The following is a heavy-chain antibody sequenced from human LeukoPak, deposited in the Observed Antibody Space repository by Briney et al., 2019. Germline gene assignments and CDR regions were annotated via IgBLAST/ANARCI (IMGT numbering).Heavy chain of an antibody. Sequence: SETLSLTCTVSGGSISSYYWSWIRQPPGKGLEWIGYIYYSGSTNYNPSLKSRATISVDTSKNQFSLKLSSVTAADTAVYYCARKISSWDNWFDPWGQGTLVTVSS. D-gene: IGHD6-13*01. J-gene: IGHJ5*02. CDR1: GGSISSYY. CDR3: ARKISSWDNWFDP. V-gene: IGHV4-59*01. CDR2: IYYSGST.